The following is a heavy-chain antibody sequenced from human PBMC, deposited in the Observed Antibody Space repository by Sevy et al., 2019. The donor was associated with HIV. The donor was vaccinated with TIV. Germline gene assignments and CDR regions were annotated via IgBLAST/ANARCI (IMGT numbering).Heavy chain of an antibody. CDR2: IYYSGST. CDR3: ARDLVNYFDY. D-gene: IGHD2-21*01. Sequence: SETLSLTCTVSGGSISSYYWSWIRQPPGKGLEWIGYIYYSGSTNYNPSLKSRVTIQVDTSKNQFSLMLSSVTAADTAVYYCARDLVNYFDYWGQGTLVTVSS. CDR1: GGSISSYY. J-gene: IGHJ4*02. V-gene: IGHV4-59*01.